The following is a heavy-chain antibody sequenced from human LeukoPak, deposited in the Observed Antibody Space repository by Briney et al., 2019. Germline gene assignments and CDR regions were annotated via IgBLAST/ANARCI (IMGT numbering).Heavy chain of an antibody. V-gene: IGHV4-34*01. J-gene: IGHJ5*02. Sequence: SETLSLTCAVYGGSFSGYYWSWIRQPPEKGLEWIGEVNHGGSTNYNPSLKSRVTISVDTSKNQFSLKLTSVTAADTAVYYCARGLCRSSHYDFWSGYSCPNWFDPWGQGTLVTVSS. CDR1: GGSFSGYY. CDR2: VNHGGST. D-gene: IGHD3-3*01. CDR3: ARGLCRSSHYDFWSGYSCPNWFDP.